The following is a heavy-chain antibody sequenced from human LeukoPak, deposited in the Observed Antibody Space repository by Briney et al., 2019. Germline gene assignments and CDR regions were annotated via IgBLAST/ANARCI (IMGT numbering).Heavy chain of an antibody. V-gene: IGHV4-34*01. J-gene: IGHJ4*02. CDR1: GGSFSGYY. CDR3: ATGLVDVVAGGY. Sequence: SETLSLTRAVYGGSFSGYYWSWIRQPPGKGLEWIGEINHSGSTNYNPSLKSRVTISVDTSKNQFSLKLSSVTAADTAVYYCATGLVDVVAGGYWGQGTLVTVSS. CDR2: INHSGST. D-gene: IGHD5-12*01.